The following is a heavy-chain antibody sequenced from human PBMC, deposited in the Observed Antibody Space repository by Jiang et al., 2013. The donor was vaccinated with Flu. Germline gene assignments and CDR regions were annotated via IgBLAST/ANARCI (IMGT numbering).Heavy chain of an antibody. V-gene: IGHV1-69*04. CDR2: IIPILGIA. CDR1: GGTFSSYA. D-gene: IGHD3-3*01. J-gene: IGHJ3*02. Sequence: GAEVKKPGSSVKVSCKASGGTFSSYAISWVRQAPGQGLEWMGRIIPILGIANYAQKFQGRVTITADKSTSTAYMELSSLRSEDTAAYYCARVLGVLRFLEWLSDDAFDIWGQGTMVTVSS. CDR3: ARVLGVLRFLEWLSDDAFDI.